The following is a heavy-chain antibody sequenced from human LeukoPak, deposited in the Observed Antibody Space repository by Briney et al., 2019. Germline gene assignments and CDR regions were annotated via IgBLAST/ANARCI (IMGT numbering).Heavy chain of an antibody. J-gene: IGHJ4*02. V-gene: IGHV3-23*01. Sequence: QTGGSLRLSCAASGFTFSSYAMSWVRQAPGKGLEWVSAISGSGGSTYYADSVKGRFTISRDNSKNTLYLQMNSLRAEDTAVYYCAKAKPQYYDFWSGSHFDYWGQGALVTVSS. D-gene: IGHD3-3*01. CDR3: AKAKPQYYDFWSGSHFDY. CDR2: ISGSGGST. CDR1: GFTFSSYA.